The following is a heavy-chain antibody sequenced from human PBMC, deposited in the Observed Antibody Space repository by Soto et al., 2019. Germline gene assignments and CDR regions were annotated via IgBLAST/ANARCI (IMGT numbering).Heavy chain of an antibody. J-gene: IGHJ1*01. CDR3: TKGVVVIISYFQH. CDR2: ISYDESNK. V-gene: IGHV3-30*18. D-gene: IGHD3-22*01. CDR1: GFTFSSYG. Sequence: QVQLVESGGGVVQPGRSLRLSCAASGFTFSSYGMHWVRQAPGKGLEWVAVISYDESNKYYADSVKGRFTISRDNSKNTLYLQMNSLRAEDTAVYYCTKGVVVIISYFQHWGQGTLVTVSS.